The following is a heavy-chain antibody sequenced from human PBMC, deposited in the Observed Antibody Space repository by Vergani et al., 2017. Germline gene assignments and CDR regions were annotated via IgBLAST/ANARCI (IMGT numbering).Heavy chain of an antibody. J-gene: IGHJ3*02. Sequence: QVQLQQWGAGLLKPSETLSLTCAVYGGSFSGYYWSWIRQPPGKGLEWVSTLSASDRRTHYAYSVKGRFTITRDISTNTLFLHMNSLRPEDTAVYYCAKVGRSEVAGTFGAFDIWGQGTMVTVSS. CDR1: GGSFSGYY. CDR3: AKVGRSEVAGTFGAFDI. V-gene: IGHV4-34*01. CDR2: LSASDRRT. D-gene: IGHD6-19*01.